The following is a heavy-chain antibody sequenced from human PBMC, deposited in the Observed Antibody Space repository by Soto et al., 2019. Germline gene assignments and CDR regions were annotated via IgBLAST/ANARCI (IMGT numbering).Heavy chain of an antibody. D-gene: IGHD2-2*01. Sequence: VASVKVSCKASGGTFSSYAISWVRQAPGQGLEWMGGIIPIFGTANYAQKFQGRVTITADESTSTAYMELSSLRSEDTAVYYCARDSREYCSSTSCYPFDYWGQGTLVTVSS. CDR1: GGTFSSYA. CDR3: ARDSREYCSSTSCYPFDY. J-gene: IGHJ4*02. V-gene: IGHV1-69*13. CDR2: IIPIFGTA.